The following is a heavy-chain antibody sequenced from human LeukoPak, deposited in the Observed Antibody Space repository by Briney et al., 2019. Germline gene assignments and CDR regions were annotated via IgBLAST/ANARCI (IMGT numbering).Heavy chain of an antibody. J-gene: IGHJ4*01. V-gene: IGHV4-30-4*01. CDR2: IYYSGRT. D-gene: IGHD6-19*01. Sequence: SETLSLTCTVSGASISSGVYYWSWIRQPPGKGLEWIGYIYYSGRTHSNPSLKSPGTISVDTSNNQFFLRLSSVTDADTAVYYCARSSGWYQDHFDYWGQGTLVTVSS. CDR1: GASISSGVYY. CDR3: ARSSGWYQDHFDY.